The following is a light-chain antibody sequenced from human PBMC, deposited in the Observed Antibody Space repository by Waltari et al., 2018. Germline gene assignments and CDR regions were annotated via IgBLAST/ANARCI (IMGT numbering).Light chain of an antibody. CDR2: EDS. Sequence: QSALTQSASLSGSPGQSITISCTGTSSDVGSYNLVSWYQQTPGKVPKLMIFEDSKRPSGVSNRFSGSKSGNTASLTISGLQAEDEADYYCCSYAGSTTWVFGGGTKLTVL. CDR1: SSDVGSYNL. CDR3: CSYAGSTTWV. J-gene: IGLJ3*02. V-gene: IGLV2-23*01.